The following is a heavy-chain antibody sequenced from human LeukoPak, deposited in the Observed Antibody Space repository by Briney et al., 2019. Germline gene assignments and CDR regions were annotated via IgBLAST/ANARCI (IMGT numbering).Heavy chain of an antibody. D-gene: IGHD1-26*01. CDR3: ARSGIVGATMD. CDR1: GGSISSYY. Sequence: TSETLSLTCTVSGGSISSYYWSWIRQPPGKGLEWIGYIYYSGSTHYNPSLRSRVTISVDTPKNQFSLKLSSVTAAVTAVYYCARSGIVGATMDWGQGTLVTVSS. V-gene: IGHV4-59*01. CDR2: IYYSGST. J-gene: IGHJ4*02.